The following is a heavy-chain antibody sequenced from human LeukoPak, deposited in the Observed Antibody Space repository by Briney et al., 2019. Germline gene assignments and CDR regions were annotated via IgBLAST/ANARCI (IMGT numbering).Heavy chain of an antibody. J-gene: IGHJ4*02. CDR1: GFTFSSYA. Sequence: QTGGSLRLSCAASGFTFSSYAMSWVRQAPGKGLGWVSAISGSGGSTYYADSVKDRFTISGENSKNTLYLQMNSLRAEDMAVYYCAKDGTSSSWYPTYFDYWGQGTLVTVSS. CDR2: ISGSGGST. D-gene: IGHD6-13*01. CDR3: AKDGTSSSWYPTYFDY. V-gene: IGHV3-23*01.